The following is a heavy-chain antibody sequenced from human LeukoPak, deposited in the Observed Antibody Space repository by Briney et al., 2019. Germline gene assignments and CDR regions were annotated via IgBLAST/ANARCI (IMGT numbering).Heavy chain of an antibody. J-gene: IGHJ1*01. CDR3: ASPTVTTLDFQH. CDR2: IYRGGGT. D-gene: IGHD4-17*01. Sequence: GGSLRLSCAASGFIVSSNYMSWVRQAPGKGLEWVSVIYRGGGTFYADSVKGRFTIFRDNSKNTLHLQMNSLRAEDTAVYYCASPTVTTLDFQHWGQGTLVTVSS. CDR1: GFIVSSNY. V-gene: IGHV3-66*01.